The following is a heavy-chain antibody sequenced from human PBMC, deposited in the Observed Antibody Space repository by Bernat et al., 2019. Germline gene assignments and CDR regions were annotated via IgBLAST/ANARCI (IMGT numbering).Heavy chain of an antibody. Sequence: QVQLVESGGGLVKPGGSLRLSCAASGFTFSDYYMSWIRQAPGKGLEWVSYFSSSSSYTNYADSVKGRFTISRDNAKNSLYLQMNSLRAEDTAVYYCARVGTRGKAIRFGEFSYWGQGTLVTVSS. CDR3: ARVGTRGKAIRFGEFSY. CDR2: FSSSSSYT. V-gene: IGHV3-11*05. D-gene: IGHD3-10*01. J-gene: IGHJ4*02. CDR1: GFTFSDYY.